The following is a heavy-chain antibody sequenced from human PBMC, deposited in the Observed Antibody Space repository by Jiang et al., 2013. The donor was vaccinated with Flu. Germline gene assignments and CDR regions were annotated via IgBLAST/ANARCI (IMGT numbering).Heavy chain of an antibody. CDR2: INPNNGIP. Sequence: VQSGSELKKTGASVIISCKASGYSFTSYTMNWVRQAPGQGLEWMGWINPNNGIPTYAQDFTGRFVFSLDISVGTAYLQISSLKAEDTAVYYCARRSPTDIWGQGTLVTVSS. CDR1: GYSFTSYT. J-gene: IGHJ4*02. CDR3: ARRSPTDI. V-gene: IGHV7-4-1*02. D-gene: IGHD4-17*01.